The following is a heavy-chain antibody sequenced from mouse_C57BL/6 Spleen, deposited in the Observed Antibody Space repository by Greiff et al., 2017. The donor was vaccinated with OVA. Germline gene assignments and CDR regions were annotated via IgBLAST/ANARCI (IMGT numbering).Heavy chain of an antibody. J-gene: IGHJ1*03. V-gene: IGHV1-59*01. D-gene: IGHD5-2*01. Sequence: VQLQQPGAELVRPGTSVKLSCKASGYTFTSYWMHWVKQRPGQGLEWIGVIDPSDSYNNYNQKLKGKATLTVETSSSTAYMQHSSLTSEDSAVSYCARGNSYRYFEDWGTGTTVTVSS. CDR3: ARGNSYRYFED. CDR1: GYTFTSYW. CDR2: IDPSDSYN.